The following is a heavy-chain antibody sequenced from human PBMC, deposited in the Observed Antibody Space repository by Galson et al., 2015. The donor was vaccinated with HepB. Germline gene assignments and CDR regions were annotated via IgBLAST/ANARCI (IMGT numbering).Heavy chain of an antibody. CDR3: ARGWDSREHSYYYCLDV. Sequence: SLRLSCAASGFTFSSYNMNWVRQAPGKGLEWVSSITSTTKNIYHVDSVRSRFTISRDDAKNSLYLQMNSLRAEDTAIYYCARGWDSREHSYYYCLDVWGKGTTVTVSS. J-gene: IGHJ6*03. V-gene: IGHV3-21*01. CDR2: ITSTTKNI. D-gene: IGHD1-1*01. CDR1: GFTFSSYN.